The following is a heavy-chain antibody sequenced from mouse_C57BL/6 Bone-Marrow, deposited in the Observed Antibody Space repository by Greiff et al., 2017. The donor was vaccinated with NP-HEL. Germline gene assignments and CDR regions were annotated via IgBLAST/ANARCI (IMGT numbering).Heavy chain of an antibody. J-gene: IGHJ4*01. CDR1: GFTFTDYY. CDR2: IRNKANGYTT. Sequence: EVKLMESGGGLVQPGGSLSLSCAASGFTFTDYYMSWVRQPPGKALEWLGFIRNKANGYTTEYSASVKGRFTISRDNSQSILYLQMNALRAEDSATYYCARYYYGSSFPYGYAMDYWGQGTSVTVSS. D-gene: IGHD1-1*01. CDR3: ARYYYGSSFPYGYAMDY. V-gene: IGHV7-3*01.